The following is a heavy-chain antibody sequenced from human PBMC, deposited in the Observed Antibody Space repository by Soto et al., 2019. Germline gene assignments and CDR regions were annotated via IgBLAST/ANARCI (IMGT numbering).Heavy chain of an antibody. J-gene: IGHJ5*02. CDR1: GYTFTSYA. Sequence: QVQLVQSGAEVKKPGASVKVSCKASGYTFTSYAMHWVRQAPGQRLEWMGWINAGNGNTKYSQKFQGRVTITRDTPASTAYMELSSLRSEDTAVYYCARSVVVVPAAGNWFDPWGQGTLVTVSS. CDR2: INAGNGNT. D-gene: IGHD2-2*01. V-gene: IGHV1-3*01. CDR3: ARSVVVVPAAGNWFDP.